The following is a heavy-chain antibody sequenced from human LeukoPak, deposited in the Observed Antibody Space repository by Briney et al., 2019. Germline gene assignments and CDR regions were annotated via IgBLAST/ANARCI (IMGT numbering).Heavy chain of an antibody. V-gene: IGHV3-11*04. Sequence: LSLTCTVSGGSVSSGSYYWSWIRQPPGKGLEWVSYISGGGGTIYYADSVKGRFTISRDNAKNSLYLQVNSLRAEDTAVYYCLRGFAYRGQGTLVTVSS. CDR1: GGSVSSGSYY. J-gene: IGHJ4*02. CDR2: ISGGGGTI. CDR3: LRGFAY. D-gene: IGHD3-10*01.